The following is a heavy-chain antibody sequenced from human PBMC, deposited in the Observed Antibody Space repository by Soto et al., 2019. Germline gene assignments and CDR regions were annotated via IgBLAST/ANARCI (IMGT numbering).Heavy chain of an antibody. CDR1: GFTFSNYG. J-gene: IGHJ3*02. CDR2: IGSDGGRT. CDR3: AKDLLPTYYYDSSGPQGHAFDI. Sequence: GGSLRLSCAASGFTFSNYGMHWVRQAPGKGLVWVSRIGSDGGRTYYADSVKGRFTISRDNSKNTLYLQMNSLRAEDTAVYYCAKDLLPTYYYDSSGPQGHAFDIWGQGTMVTVSS. D-gene: IGHD3-22*01. V-gene: IGHV3-74*01.